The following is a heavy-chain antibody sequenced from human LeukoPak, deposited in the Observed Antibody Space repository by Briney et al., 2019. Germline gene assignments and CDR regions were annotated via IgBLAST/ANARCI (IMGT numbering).Heavy chain of an antibody. CDR3: ARDSALAQAVMFDY. CDR2: IDHSGST. V-gene: IGHV4-38-2*02. J-gene: IGHJ4*02. D-gene: IGHD6-19*01. CDR1: DYSISSGYL. Sequence: SETVSLTCTVSDYSISSGYLWGWIRPPPGKGLEWTGSIDHSGSTYYNPSLKSRITISVDTSKKQFSLKLSSVTAADTAVYYCARDSALAQAVMFDYWGQGTLVTVSS.